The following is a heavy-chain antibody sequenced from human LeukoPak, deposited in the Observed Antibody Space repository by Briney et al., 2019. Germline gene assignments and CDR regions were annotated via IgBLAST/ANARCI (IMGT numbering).Heavy chain of an antibody. CDR2: ISCDGSDK. CDR3: AKAHYDIWAIDY. V-gene: IGHV3-30*04. CDR1: GFTFSSYA. J-gene: IGHJ4*02. Sequence: GGSLRLSCSASGFTFSSYAMHWVRQAPGKGLEWVAVISCDGSDKYYADSVKGRFTISRDNSKNTLYLQMNSLRAEDTAVYYCAKAHYDIWAIDYWGQGTLVTVSS. D-gene: IGHD3-9*01.